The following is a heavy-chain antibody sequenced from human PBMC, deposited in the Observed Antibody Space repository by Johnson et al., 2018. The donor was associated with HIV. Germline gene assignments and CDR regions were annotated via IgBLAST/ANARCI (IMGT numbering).Heavy chain of an antibody. J-gene: IGHJ3*02. CDR3: AKDERAAAGTRGLDAFDI. D-gene: IGHD6-13*01. CDR2: IRYDGSNK. CDR1: GFTFSSYG. Sequence: QMLLVESGGGLVQPGGSLILSCAASGFTFSSYGMHWVRQAPGKGLEWVAFIRYDGSNKYYADSVKGRFTISRDNSKNTLYLQMNSLRAEDTAVYYCAKDERAAAGTRGLDAFDIWGQGTMVTVSS. V-gene: IGHV3-30*02.